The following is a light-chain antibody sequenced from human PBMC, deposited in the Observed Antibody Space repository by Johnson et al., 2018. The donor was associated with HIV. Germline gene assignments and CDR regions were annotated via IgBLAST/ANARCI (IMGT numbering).Light chain of an antibody. V-gene: IGLV1-51*02. CDR3: GTWDSSLSVYV. Sequence: SVLTQPPSVSAAPGQKVTISCSGSSSNIVNNYVSWYQPLPGGAPKLLIYENNMRPSGIPDRFSRSKSGPSATLAFPRLQPGDEADYSCGTWDSSLSVYVFGNGTKVTVL. CDR1: SSNIVNNY. CDR2: ENN. J-gene: IGLJ1*01.